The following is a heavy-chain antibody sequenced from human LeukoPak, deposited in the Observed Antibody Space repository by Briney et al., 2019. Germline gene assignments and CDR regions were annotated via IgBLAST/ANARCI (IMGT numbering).Heavy chain of an antibody. CDR1: GYSISSGYY. J-gene: IGHJ4*02. CDR2: IYHSGST. V-gene: IGHV4-38-2*02. CDR3: ARFQDQDYYGSGSYLDY. D-gene: IGHD3-10*01. Sequence: SETLSLTCTVSGYSISSGYYWGWIRQPPGKGLEWIGYIYHSGSTYYNPSLKSRVTISVDRSKNQFSLKLSSVTAADTAVYYCARFQDQDYYGSGSYLDYWGQGTLVTVSS.